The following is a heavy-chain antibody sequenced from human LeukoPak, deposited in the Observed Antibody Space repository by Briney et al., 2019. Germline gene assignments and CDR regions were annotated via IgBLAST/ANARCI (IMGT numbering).Heavy chain of an antibody. V-gene: IGHV4-59*08. Sequence: PSETLSLTCTVSGGSISNYYWSWIRQPPGKGLEWIGYIYNSGSTNYNPSLKSRVTISVDTSKDHFSLKLSSVTAADTAIYYCARRGLSSSWYYFDYWGQGTLVSVSS. CDR1: GGSISNYY. CDR3: ARRGLSSSWYYFDY. J-gene: IGHJ4*02. CDR2: IYNSGST. D-gene: IGHD6-13*01.